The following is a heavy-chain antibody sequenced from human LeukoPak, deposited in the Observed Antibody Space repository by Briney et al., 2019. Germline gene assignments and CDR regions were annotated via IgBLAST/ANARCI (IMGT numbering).Heavy chain of an antibody. CDR2: ISAYNGNT. V-gene: IGHV1-18*01. CDR1: GYTFTSYG. Sequence: ASVKVSCKASGYTFTSYGISWVRQAPGQGLEWMGWISAYNGNTNYAQKLQGRVTMTTDTSTSTAYVELRSLRSDDTAVHYCARDRGALYYYDSSGYYYRYFDLWGRGTLVTVSS. D-gene: IGHD3-22*01. J-gene: IGHJ2*01. CDR3: ARDRGALYYYDSSGYYYRYFDL.